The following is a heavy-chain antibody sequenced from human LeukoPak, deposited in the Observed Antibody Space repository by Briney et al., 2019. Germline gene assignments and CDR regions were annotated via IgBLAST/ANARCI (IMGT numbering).Heavy chain of an antibody. CDR3: ARSGGSGWYFSDY. J-gene: IGHJ4*02. CDR2: IYYSGST. CDR1: GGSISSYY. V-gene: IGHV4-59*01. Sequence: PSETLSLTCTVSGGSISSYYWSWIRQPPGKGLEWIGYIYYSGSTNYNPSLKSRVTISLDTSKNQFSLKLSAVTAADTAVYYCARSGGSGWYFSDYWGQGTLVTVSS. D-gene: IGHD6-19*01.